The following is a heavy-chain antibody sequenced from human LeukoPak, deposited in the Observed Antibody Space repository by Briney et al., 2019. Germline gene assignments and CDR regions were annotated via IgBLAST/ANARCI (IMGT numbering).Heavy chain of an antibody. D-gene: IGHD3-10*01. Sequence: PSETLSLTCTVSGGSISSYYWSWIRQPPGKGLEWIGYIYYSGSTKYNPSLKSRVTISVDTSKNQFSLKLNSVTAADTAVYYCARQVMVRGVIYFDYWGQGTLVTVSS. CDR2: IYYSGST. CDR1: GGSISSYY. CDR3: ARQVMVRGVIYFDY. J-gene: IGHJ4*02. V-gene: IGHV4-59*08.